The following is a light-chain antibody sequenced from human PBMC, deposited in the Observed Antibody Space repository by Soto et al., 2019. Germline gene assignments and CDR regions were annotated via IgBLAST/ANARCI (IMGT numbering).Light chain of an antibody. Sequence: ETVLTQSPATLSLSPGDRATLSCRASQSVSNYLAWYQQRRGQAPRLLIYDASSRASGIPARFSGSGSGTDFTLTIRSLEPEEFAFYYCQQRYNWPLTFGGAKTVEI. J-gene: IGKJ4*02. CDR2: DAS. CDR1: QSVSNY. V-gene: IGKV3-11*01. CDR3: QQRYNWPLT.